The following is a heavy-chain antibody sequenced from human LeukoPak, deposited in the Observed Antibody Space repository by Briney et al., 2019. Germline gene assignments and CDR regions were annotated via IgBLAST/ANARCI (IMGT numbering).Heavy chain of an antibody. CDR2: IYYSGST. V-gene: IGHV4-39*07. Sequence: SETLSLTCTVSGGSISSSSYYWGWIRQPPGKGLEWIGSIYYSGSTYYNPSLKSRVTISVDTSKNQFSLKLSSVTAADTAVYYCARVGGYSYGRHPYYFDYWGQGTLVTVSS. D-gene: IGHD5-18*01. CDR1: GGSISSSSYY. J-gene: IGHJ4*02. CDR3: ARVGGYSYGRHPYYFDY.